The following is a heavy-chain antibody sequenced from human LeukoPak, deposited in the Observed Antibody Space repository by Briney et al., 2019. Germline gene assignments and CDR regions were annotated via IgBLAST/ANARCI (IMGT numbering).Heavy chain of an antibody. CDR3: SRRENDY. J-gene: IGHJ4*02. Sequence: ASVKVSCKASGYTFTDYYMHWVRRAPGQGLEWMGRINPNSGDTNYAQKFQGRVTMTRDTSISTAYMELTRLTSDDTAVYYCSRRENDYWGQGTLVTVPS. CDR1: GYTFTDYY. V-gene: IGHV1-2*06. D-gene: IGHD5-24*01. CDR2: INPNSGDT.